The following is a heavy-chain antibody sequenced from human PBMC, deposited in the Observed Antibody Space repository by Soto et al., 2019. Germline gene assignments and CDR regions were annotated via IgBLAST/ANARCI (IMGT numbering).Heavy chain of an antibody. V-gene: IGHV3-33*01. D-gene: IGHD2-15*01. CDR3: ARDGDCSGGSSLHKVLLGYYYGMDV. Sequence: QVQLVESGGGVVQPGRSLRLSCAASGFTFSSYGMHWVRQAPGKGLEWVAVIWYDGSNKYYADSVKGRFTISRDNSKNTLYLQMNSLRAEDKAVYYCARDGDCSGGSSLHKVLLGYYYGMDVWGQGTTVTVSS. CDR2: IWYDGSNK. J-gene: IGHJ6*02. CDR1: GFTFSSYG.